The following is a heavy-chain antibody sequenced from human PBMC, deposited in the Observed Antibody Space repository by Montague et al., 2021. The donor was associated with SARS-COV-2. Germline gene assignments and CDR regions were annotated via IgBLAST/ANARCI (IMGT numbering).Heavy chain of an antibody. CDR2: IYYSGST. J-gene: IGHJ6*02. CDR1: GGSISSSSYY. D-gene: IGHD3-16*01. CDR3: AGGGTGRYYYYGMDF. Sequence: SETLSLTCTVSGGSISSSSYYWGWIRQPPGKGLEWIGSIYYSGSTYYNPSLKSRVTISVDTSKNKFYLKLSSVTAAATDVYYCAGGGTGRYYYYGMDFWGQGTTVTVSS. V-gene: IGHV4-39*07.